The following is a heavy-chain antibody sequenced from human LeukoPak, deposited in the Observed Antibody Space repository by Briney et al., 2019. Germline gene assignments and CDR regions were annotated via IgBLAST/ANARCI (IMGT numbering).Heavy chain of an antibody. J-gene: IGHJ4*02. D-gene: IGHD6-13*01. Sequence: ASVKVSCKASGYTFTSYAMNWVRQAPGQGLEWMGWINTNTGNPTYAQGFTGRFVFSLDTSDSTAYLQISSLKAEDTAVYYCAGYSSSWYRGEEGYFDYWGQGTLVTVSS. V-gene: IGHV7-4-1*02. CDR1: GYTFTSYA. CDR3: AGYSSSWYRGEEGYFDY. CDR2: INTNTGNP.